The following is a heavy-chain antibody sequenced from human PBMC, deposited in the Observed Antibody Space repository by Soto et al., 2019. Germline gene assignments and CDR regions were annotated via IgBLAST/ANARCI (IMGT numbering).Heavy chain of an antibody. CDR3: ARGAGITVAATSFDY. CDR1: GFTFSSYS. CDR2: ISYDGSNK. Sequence: QVQLVESGGGVVQPGRSLRLSCAASGFTFSSYSMHWVRQAPGKGLEWVAVISYDGSNKYYADSVKGRFTISRDNSKNTPYLQMNSLRAEDTAVYYCARGAGITVAATSFDYWGQGTLVTVSS. V-gene: IGHV3-30-3*01. D-gene: IGHD6-19*01. J-gene: IGHJ4*02.